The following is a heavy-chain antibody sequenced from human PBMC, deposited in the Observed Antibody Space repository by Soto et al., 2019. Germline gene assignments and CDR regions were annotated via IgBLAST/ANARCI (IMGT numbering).Heavy chain of an antibody. Sequence: GASVKVSCKASGYRFIEYGISWVRQAPGQGLEWMGWISAFHDNPNYAQKLQGRLIMTTDTPTNTAYMELGSLISDDTAVYYCARVGVYWSGYFNYYGMDVXG. V-gene: IGHV1-18*04. CDR3: ARVGVYWSGYFNYYGMDV. CDR1: GYRFIEYG. J-gene: IGHJ6*02. CDR2: ISAFHDNP. D-gene: IGHD3-3*01.